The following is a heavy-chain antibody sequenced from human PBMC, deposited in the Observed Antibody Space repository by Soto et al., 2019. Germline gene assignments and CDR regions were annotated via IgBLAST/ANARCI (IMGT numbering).Heavy chain of an antibody. V-gene: IGHV3-23*01. D-gene: IGHD3-22*01. CDR2: ISGSGGST. CDR3: AKDVSPMGYCDRSGYDY. CDR1: GFTFSSYA. J-gene: IGHJ4*02. Sequence: GGSLRLSCAASGFTFSSYAMSWVRQAPGKGLEWVSAISGSGGSTYYADSVKGRFTISRDNSKNTLYLQMNSLRAEDTAVYYCAKDVSPMGYCDRSGYDYWCPGLLVTVSS.